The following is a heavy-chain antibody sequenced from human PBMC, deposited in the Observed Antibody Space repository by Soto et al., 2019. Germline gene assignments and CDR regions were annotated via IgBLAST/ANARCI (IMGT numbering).Heavy chain of an antibody. V-gene: IGHV3-73*02. J-gene: IGHJ6*02. CDR3: TRGSSSPSGAYYYYGMDV. CDR2: IRSKANSYAT. CDR1: GFTFSGSA. D-gene: IGHD6-6*01. Sequence: EVQLVESGGGLVQPGGSLKLSCAASGFTFSGSAMHWVRQASGKGLEWVGRIRSKANSYATAYAASVKGRFTISRDDSKNTAYLQMNSLKTEDTAVYYCTRGSSSPSGAYYYYGMDVWGQGTTVTVFS.